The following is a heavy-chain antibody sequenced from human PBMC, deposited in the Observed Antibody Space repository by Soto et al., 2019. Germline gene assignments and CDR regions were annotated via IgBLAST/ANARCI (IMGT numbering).Heavy chain of an antibody. J-gene: IGHJ6*02. Sequence: QVQLVESGGGVVQPGRSLRLSCAASGFTFSSYAMHWVRQAPGKGLEWVAVISYDGSNKYYADSVKGRFTISRDNSKNTLYLQMNSLRAEDTAVYYGSGSYNDLYYYGMDVWGQGTTVTVSS. CDR1: GFTFSSYA. CDR3: SGSYNDLYYYGMDV. D-gene: IGHD3-10*01. V-gene: IGHV3-30-3*01. CDR2: ISYDGSNK.